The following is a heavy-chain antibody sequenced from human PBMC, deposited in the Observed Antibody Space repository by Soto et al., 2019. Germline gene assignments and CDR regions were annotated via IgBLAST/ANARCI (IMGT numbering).Heavy chain of an antibody. CDR1: GYTFTSYG. Sequence: ASVKVSCKASGYTFTSYGISWVRQAPGQGLEWMGWISAYNGNTNYAPKLQGRVTMTTDTSTSTAYMELRSLRSDDTAVYYCARDRDERFGELMSWFDPWGQGTLVTVSS. J-gene: IGHJ5*02. CDR2: ISAYNGNT. V-gene: IGHV1-18*01. CDR3: ARDRDERFGELMSWFDP. D-gene: IGHD3-10*01.